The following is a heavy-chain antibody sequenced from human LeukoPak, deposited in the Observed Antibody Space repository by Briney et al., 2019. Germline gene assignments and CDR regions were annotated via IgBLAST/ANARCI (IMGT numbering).Heavy chain of an antibody. J-gene: IGHJ4*02. V-gene: IGHV1-69*04. CDR1: GYTFIGYY. CDR3: ARVKDGQLGDYFDY. Sequence: SVKVSCKASGYTFIGYYIHWVRQAPGQGLEWMGRIIPILGIANYAQKFQGRVTITADKSTSTAYMELSSLRSEDTAVYYCARVKDGQLGDYFDYWGQGTLVTVSS. D-gene: IGHD7-27*01. CDR2: IIPILGIA.